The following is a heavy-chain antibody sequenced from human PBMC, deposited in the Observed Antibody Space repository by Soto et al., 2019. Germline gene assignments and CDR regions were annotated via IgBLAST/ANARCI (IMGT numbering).Heavy chain of an antibody. D-gene: IGHD1-26*01. CDR1: GYTFTGHY. Sequence: ASVKVCCKASGYTFTGHYIHWVRQAPEQGPEWMGEIGPESGATRYAQKFQGRVTMTRYTSITTVYMELKNLSPDDTAVYYCGRGRSGQIVVFYWGQGTPVTVSP. CDR2: IGPESGAT. J-gene: IGHJ4*02. CDR3: GRGRSGQIVVFY. V-gene: IGHV1-2*02.